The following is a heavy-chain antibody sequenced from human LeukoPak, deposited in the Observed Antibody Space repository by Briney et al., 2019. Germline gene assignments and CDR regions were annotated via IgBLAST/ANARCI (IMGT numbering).Heavy chain of an antibody. D-gene: IGHD3-22*01. Sequence: SSETLSLTCAVYGGSFSGYYWSWIRQPPGKGLEWIGEINHSGSTNYNPSLKSRVTISVDTSKNQFSLKLSSVTAADTAVYYCARRGDYDDSSGLNYWGQGTLVTVSS. CDR1: GGSFSGYY. CDR3: ARRGDYDDSSGLNY. CDR2: INHSGST. V-gene: IGHV4-34*01. J-gene: IGHJ4*02.